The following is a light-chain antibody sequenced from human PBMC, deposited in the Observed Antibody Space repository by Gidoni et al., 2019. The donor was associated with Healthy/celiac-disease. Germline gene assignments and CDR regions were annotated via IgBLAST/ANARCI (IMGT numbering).Light chain of an antibody. CDR1: NIGSKS. CDR2: DDS. Sequence: SSVLTPPPPVSVAPGKTARITCGGNNIGSKSVHWYQQKPGQAPVLVVYDDSDRPSGIPERFSGSNSGNTATLTISRVEAGDEADYYCQVWDSSSDHFWVFGGGTKLTVL. J-gene: IGLJ3*02. V-gene: IGLV3-21*03. CDR3: QVWDSSSDHFWV.